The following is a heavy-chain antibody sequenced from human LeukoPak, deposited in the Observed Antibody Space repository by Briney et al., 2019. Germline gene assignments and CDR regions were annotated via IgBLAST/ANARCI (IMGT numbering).Heavy chain of an antibody. D-gene: IGHD4-17*01. CDR1: GGSISSSSYY. Sequence: SETLSLTCTVPGGSISSSSYYWGWIRQPPGKGLEWIGSIYYSGSTYYNPSLKSRVTISVDTSKNQFSLKLSSVTAADTAVYYCARHSSLPTAPFDYWGQGTLVTVSS. V-gene: IGHV4-39*01. CDR3: ARHSSLPTAPFDY. CDR2: IYYSGST. J-gene: IGHJ4*02.